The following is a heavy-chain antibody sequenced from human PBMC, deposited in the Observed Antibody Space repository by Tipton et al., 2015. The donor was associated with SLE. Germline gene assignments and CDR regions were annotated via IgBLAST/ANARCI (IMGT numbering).Heavy chain of an antibody. CDR2: IYTSGST. J-gene: IGHJ4*02. CDR1: GASIISYY. V-gene: IGHV4-4*07. Sequence: TLSLTCSVSGASIISYYWSWIRQSAEKGLEWIGRIYTSGSTAYNPSLKSRVTMSVDLSNKNFLLKLNSVTAADTAVYYCVRSDQGMDWGQGTLVTVSS. CDR3: VRSDQGMD.